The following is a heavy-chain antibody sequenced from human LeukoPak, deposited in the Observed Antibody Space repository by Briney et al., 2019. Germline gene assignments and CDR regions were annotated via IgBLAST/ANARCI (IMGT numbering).Heavy chain of an antibody. CDR3: AKEEYGSGRENYYYYYMDV. J-gene: IGHJ6*03. V-gene: IGHV3-9*01. D-gene: IGHD3-10*01. CDR1: GFGLDGYT. Sequence: GGSLRLSCAASGFGLDGYTMHWVRQAPGKGLEWVSGISWNSGSIGYADSVKGRFTISRDNAKNSLYLQMNSLRAEDTALYYCAKEEYGSGRENYYYYYMDVWGKGTTVTISS. CDR2: ISWNSGSI.